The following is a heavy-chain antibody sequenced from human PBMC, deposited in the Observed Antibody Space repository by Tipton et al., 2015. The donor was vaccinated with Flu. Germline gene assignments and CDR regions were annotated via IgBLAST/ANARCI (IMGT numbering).Heavy chain of an antibody. CDR1: GGSISSYF. D-gene: IGHD3-10*01. J-gene: IGHJ4*02. Sequence: TLSLTCTVSGGSISSYFWSWIRQPAGKGLEWIGRTHASGSTNCNPSLKSRVTMSIVTSKNQFSLRLSPVTAADTAVYYCASSGFGKGDFWGQGALVTVSS. V-gene: IGHV4-4*07. CDR3: ASSGFGKGDF. CDR2: THASGST.